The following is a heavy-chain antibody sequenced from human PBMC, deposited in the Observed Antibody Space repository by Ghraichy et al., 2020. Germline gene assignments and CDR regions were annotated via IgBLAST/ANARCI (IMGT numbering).Heavy chain of an antibody. CDR2: IYYSGTT. CDR3: ARVISTLGVGAPYYLDY. Sequence: SETLSLTCTVSGGSMSPYYWTWIRQPPGKGLEWIGYIYYSGTTTYNPSLESRVTVSVDTSKKQFSLKVSSVTAAATAVYYCARVISTLGVGAPYYLDYWGQGILVTVSS. J-gene: IGHJ4*02. V-gene: IGHV4-59*01. CDR1: GGSMSPYY. D-gene: IGHD3-3*01.